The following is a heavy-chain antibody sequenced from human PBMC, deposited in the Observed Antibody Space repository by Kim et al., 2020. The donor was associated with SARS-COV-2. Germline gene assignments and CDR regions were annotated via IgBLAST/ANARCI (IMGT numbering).Heavy chain of an antibody. V-gene: IGHV4-4*02. Sequence: SETLSPTCAVSGGSISSSNWWSWVRQPPGKGLEWIGEIYHSGSTNYNPSLKSRVTISVDKSKNQFSLKLSSVTAADTAVYYCARGGRGYNDAFDIWGQGTMVTVSS. CDR3: ARGGRGYNDAFDI. D-gene: IGHD5-12*01. J-gene: IGHJ3*02. CDR2: IYHSGST. CDR1: GGSISSSNW.